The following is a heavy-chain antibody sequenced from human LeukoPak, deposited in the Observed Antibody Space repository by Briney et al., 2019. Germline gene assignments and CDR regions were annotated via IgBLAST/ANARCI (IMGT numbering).Heavy chain of an antibody. CDR1: GSTFSTYG. D-gene: IGHD6-19*01. J-gene: IGHJ4*02. CDR2: IRYDGRNK. Sequence: PGGSLRLSGAAPGSTFSTYGMHWARQPPGKGLKWVAFIRYDGRNKYYADSVKGRFTISRDNSKNTLYLQMNSLRAEDTAVYYCAKDPGEYSSGWFHFDYWGQGTLVTVSS. V-gene: IGHV3-30*02. CDR3: AKDPGEYSSGWFHFDY.